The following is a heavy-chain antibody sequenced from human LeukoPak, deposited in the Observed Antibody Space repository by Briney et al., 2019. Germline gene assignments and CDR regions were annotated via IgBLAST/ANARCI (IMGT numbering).Heavy chain of an antibody. J-gene: IGHJ4*02. CDR3: ARVDPDSSSTLEVFDY. D-gene: IGHD6-6*01. CDR2: IYYSGST. V-gene: IGHV4-59*01. CDR1: GGSISSYY. Sequence: SGTLSLTCTVSGGSISSYYWSWIRQPPGKGLEWIGYIYYSGSTNYNPSLKSRATISVDTSKNQFSLKLSSVTAAATAVYYCARVDPDSSSTLEVFDYWGQGTLVTASS.